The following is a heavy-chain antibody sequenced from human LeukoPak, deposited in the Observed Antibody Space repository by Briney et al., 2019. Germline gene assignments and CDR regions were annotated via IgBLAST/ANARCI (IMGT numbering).Heavy chain of an antibody. Sequence: GESLKISCKGSGYTFNNYWIGWVRQMPGKGLEWMGVIHPGDSDIRYNPSFQGQVSISADRSITTAYLQWSSLKASDTAIYYCARHVLYSYGPQWWFDPWGQGTLVTVSS. D-gene: IGHD5-18*01. CDR1: GYTFNNYW. V-gene: IGHV5-51*01. CDR3: ARHVLYSYGPQWWFDP. J-gene: IGHJ5*02. CDR2: IHPGDSDI.